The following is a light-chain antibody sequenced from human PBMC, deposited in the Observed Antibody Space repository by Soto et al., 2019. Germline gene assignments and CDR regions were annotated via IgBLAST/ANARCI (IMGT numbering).Light chain of an antibody. V-gene: IGKV3-15*01. CDR1: QSVSSK. CDR3: LQYENWSYT. Sequence: EIVMTQSPATLSVSPGERATLSCRASQSVSSKLVWYQQKPGQAPRLLLYGVSTMATGIPVRFSGSGSGTEFTLTISSLQSEDFAVYYCLQYENWSYTFGQGTKLEIK. CDR2: GVS. J-gene: IGKJ2*01.